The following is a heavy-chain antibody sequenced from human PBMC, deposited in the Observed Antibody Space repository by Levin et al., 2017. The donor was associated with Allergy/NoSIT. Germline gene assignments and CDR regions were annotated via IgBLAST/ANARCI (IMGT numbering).Heavy chain of an antibody. Sequence: PGGSLRLSCAASGFTFSNAWMSWVRQAPGKGLEWVGRIKSKSDGGTSEDAAPVQGRLTISRDDSKNTLYLQMNRLKAEDTGVYDCTTTIRWSPVDLDYWGQGTMVTVSS. V-gene: IGHV3-15*01. CDR1: GFTFSNAW. J-gene: IGHJ4*02. CDR2: IKSKSDGGTS. CDR3: TTTIRWSPVDLDY. D-gene: IGHD4-23*01.